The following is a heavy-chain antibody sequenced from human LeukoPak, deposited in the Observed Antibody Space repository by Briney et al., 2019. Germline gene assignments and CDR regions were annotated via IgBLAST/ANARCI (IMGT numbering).Heavy chain of an antibody. V-gene: IGHV1-8*01. CDR3: ARGPPNWGFDY. CDR1: GYTFTSYD. J-gene: IGHJ4*02. CDR2: MNPNSGNT. Sequence: GPVKVSCKASGYTFTSYDINWVREATGQQLEWMGWMNPNSGNTGYAQKFQGRVTMTRNTSISTAYMELSSLRSEDTAVYYCARGPPNWGFDYWGQGTLVTVA. D-gene: IGHD7-27*01.